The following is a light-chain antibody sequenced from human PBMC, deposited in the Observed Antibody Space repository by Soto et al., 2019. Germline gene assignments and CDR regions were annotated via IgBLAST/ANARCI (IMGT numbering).Light chain of an antibody. CDR3: QQYNISPWT. CDR2: DAS. J-gene: IGKJ1*01. V-gene: IGKV1-5*01. Sequence: DTQMTQSPSTLSASVGDRVTITCRASQGISSWLAWYQHKPGKAPKLLIYDASNLESRVPSRFSGSGSGTEFTLTISSLQPDDFATYYCQQYNISPWTFGQGTKVDIK. CDR1: QGISSW.